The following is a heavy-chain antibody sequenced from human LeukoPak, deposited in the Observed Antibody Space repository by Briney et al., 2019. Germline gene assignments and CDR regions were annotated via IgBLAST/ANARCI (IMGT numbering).Heavy chain of an antibody. CDR2: ISYDGSNK. Sequence: GGSLRLSCAASGFIFSSYGMHWVRQAPGKGLEWVAVISYDGSNKYYADSVKGRFTISRDNSKNTLYLQMNSLRAEDTAVYYCARVGGYSSSWDYYYMDVWGKGTTVTVSS. J-gene: IGHJ6*03. CDR3: ARVGGYSSSWDYYYMDV. V-gene: IGHV3-30*19. CDR1: GFIFSSYG. D-gene: IGHD6-13*01.